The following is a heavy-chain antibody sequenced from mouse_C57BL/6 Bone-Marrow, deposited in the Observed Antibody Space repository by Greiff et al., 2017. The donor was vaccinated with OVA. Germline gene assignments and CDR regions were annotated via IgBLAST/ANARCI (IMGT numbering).Heavy chain of an antibody. J-gene: IGHJ3*01. V-gene: IGHV2-2*01. D-gene: IGHD3-2*02. CDR3: ARDSSGYRFAD. Sequence: QVQLKESGPGLVQPSQSLSITCTVSGFSLTSYGVHWVRQSPGKGLEWLGVIWSGGSTDYNAAFISRLSISKDNSKSQVFFKMNSLQADDTAIYYCARDSSGYRFADWGQGTLVTVSA. CDR2: IWSGGST. CDR1: GFSLTSYG.